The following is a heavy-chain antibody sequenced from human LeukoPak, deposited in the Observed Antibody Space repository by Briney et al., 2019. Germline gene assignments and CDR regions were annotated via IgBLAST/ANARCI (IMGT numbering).Heavy chain of an antibody. CDR1: GYSFTSYW. J-gene: IGHJ3*02. CDR2: IYPGDSDT. D-gene: IGHD3-3*01. Sequence: PGESLKISCKGSGYSFTSYWIGWVRQMPGKGLEWMGIIYPGDSDTRYSPSFQGQVTIPAAKSIRTTSLHWSSPKSSHTTLSCCAIHGRRGDFIAFDIWGQGTMVTVSS. V-gene: IGHV5-51*01. CDR3: AIHGRRGDFIAFDI.